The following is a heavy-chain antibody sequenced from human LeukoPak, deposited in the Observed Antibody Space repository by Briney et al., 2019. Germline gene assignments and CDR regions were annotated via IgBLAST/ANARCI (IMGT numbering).Heavy chain of an antibody. D-gene: IGHD2-15*01. Sequence: PSQTLSLTCTVSGGSISRGGYYWSWIRQHTGTGLECIGYIYHSGSTYYNPSLKSRVTISVDTSKNQFSLKLSSVTAADTAVYYCARVVVVAATDYGMDVGGKGTTVTVSS. CDR1: GGSISRGGYY. V-gene: IGHV4-31*03. CDR3: ARVVVVAATDYGMDV. J-gene: IGHJ6*04. CDR2: IYHSGST.